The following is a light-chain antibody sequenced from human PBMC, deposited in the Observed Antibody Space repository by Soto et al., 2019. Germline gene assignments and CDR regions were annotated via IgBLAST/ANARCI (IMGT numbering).Light chain of an antibody. V-gene: IGKV3-15*01. J-gene: IGKJ1*01. CDR2: AAS. CDR3: HQYNNWPPWT. Sequence: EIVMTQSPATLSVSPGERATLSCRASQNIGTNLAWFQKKPGQAPRLLIYAASIRATDFPARFSGIGSGTEVTLTTSGLQSDDFAVYFCHQYNNWPPWTVGHGTKVEIK. CDR1: QNIGTN.